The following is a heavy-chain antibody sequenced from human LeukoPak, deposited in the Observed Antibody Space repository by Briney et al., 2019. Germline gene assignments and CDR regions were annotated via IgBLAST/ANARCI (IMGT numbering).Heavy chain of an antibody. J-gene: IGHJ4*02. CDR1: GYTFTGYY. CDR2: INPNSGGT. Sequence: GASVKVSCKASGYTFTGYYMHWVRQAPGQGLEWMGWINPNSGGTNYAQKFQGGVTMTRNTSISTAYMELSSLRSEDTAVYYCARYVGWGYFDYWGQGTLVTVSS. V-gene: IGHV1-2*02. D-gene: IGHD7-27*01. CDR3: ARYVGWGYFDY.